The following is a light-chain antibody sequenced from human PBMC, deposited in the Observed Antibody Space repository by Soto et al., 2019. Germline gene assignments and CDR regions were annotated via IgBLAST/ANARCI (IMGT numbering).Light chain of an antibody. CDR2: DAS. Sequence: DIQMTQSPSSLSASVGDRVTITCRAGQGISNHLAWYQQKPGKVPKLLIYDASTLQSGVPSRFSGSGSGTDFTLTISSLEPEDFAVYYCQQRSNWPPYTFGQGTKLEIK. CDR1: QGISNH. J-gene: IGKJ2*01. CDR3: QQRSNWPPYT. V-gene: IGKV1-27*01.